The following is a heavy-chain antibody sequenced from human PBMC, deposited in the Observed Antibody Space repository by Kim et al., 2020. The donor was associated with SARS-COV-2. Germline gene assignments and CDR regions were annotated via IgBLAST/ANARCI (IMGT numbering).Heavy chain of an antibody. J-gene: IGHJ1*01. CDR2: IVVGSGNT. D-gene: IGHD2-21*02. Sequence: SVKVSCKASGFTFTSSAVQWVRQARGQRLEWIGWIVVGSGNTNYAQKFQERVTITRDMSTSTAYMELSSLRSEDTAVYYCAAAIVVVTAKPEYFQHWGQGTLVTVSS. V-gene: IGHV1-58*01. CDR3: AAAIVVVTAKPEYFQH. CDR1: GFTFTSSA.